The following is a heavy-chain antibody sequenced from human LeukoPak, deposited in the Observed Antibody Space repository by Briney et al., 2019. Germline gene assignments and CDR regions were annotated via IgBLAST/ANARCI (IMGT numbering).Heavy chain of an antibody. CDR2: ISDNEGRA. CDR3: ARHDSFIPY. D-gene: IGHD5-18*01. J-gene: IGHJ4*02. CDR1: GFTFNYYA. V-gene: IGHV3-23*01. Sequence: PGGSLRLSCAASGFTFNYYAMSWVRQAPGKGLEWVSGISDNEGRAYYTDSVKGRFTISRDNTKNTVYLQMHNLRADDKAVYFCARHDSFIPYWGQGTLVTVSS.